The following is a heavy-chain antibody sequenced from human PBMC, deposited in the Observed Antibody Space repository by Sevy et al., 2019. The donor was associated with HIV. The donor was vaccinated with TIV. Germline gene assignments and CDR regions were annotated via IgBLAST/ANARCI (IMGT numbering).Heavy chain of an antibody. CDR3: AKDRDEYGDYEFAS. J-gene: IGHJ5*02. V-gene: IGHV3-23*01. D-gene: IGHD4-17*01. CDR1: GVPFSTYA. CDR2: ISAGGGST. Sequence: GGSLRLSCAASGVPFSTYALSWVRQAPGKGLEWVSSISAGGGSTYYAKSLKGSFTISRDNSKNTLYLQMNSLTAEDTALYYCAKDRDEYGDYEFASWGQGILVTVSS.